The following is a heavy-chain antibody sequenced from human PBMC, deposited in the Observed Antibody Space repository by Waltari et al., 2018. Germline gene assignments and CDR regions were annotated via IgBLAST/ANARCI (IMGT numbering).Heavy chain of an antibody. CDR3: ARNLLRSYGLVDY. V-gene: IGHV4-4*07. D-gene: IGHD3-10*01. Sequence: QVQLQESGPGLVKPSETLSLTCTVSGGAISNDFWSWIRQPAGKGLEWIGRIDGGGSTHYHPSLWGRGHLSMDTSKSPFPLELRSVTAADTAIYYCARNLLRSYGLVDYWGQGTLATVSS. CDR2: IDGGGST. CDR1: GGAISNDF. J-gene: IGHJ4*02.